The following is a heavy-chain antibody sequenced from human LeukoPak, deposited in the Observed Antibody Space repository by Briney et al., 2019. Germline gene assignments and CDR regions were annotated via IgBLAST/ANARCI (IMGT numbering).Heavy chain of an antibody. CDR3: ARVPSGSYDY. D-gene: IGHD1-26*01. Sequence: GGSLRLSCAASEFIFSKFWMTWFRQAPGKGLEWVANIKEDGSETHYMDSVKGRFTISRDNAKKLLFLQMNSLRAEDTAVYYCARVPSGSYDYWGQGTLVTVPS. J-gene: IGHJ4*02. CDR1: EFIFSKFW. V-gene: IGHV3-7*01. CDR2: IKEDGSET.